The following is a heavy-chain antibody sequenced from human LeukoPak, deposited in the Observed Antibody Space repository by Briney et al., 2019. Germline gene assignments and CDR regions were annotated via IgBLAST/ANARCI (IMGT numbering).Heavy chain of an antibody. D-gene: IGHD4-17*01. V-gene: IGHV3-21*01. CDR2: ISSSSSYI. J-gene: IGHJ6*03. CDR3: ARDLSGDYSLYYMDV. CDR1: GFTFCSYS. Sequence: GGSLRLSCAASGFTFCSYSMNWVRQAPGKGLEWVSSISSSSSYIYYADSVKGRFTISRDNAKNSLYLQMNSLRAEDTAVYYCARDLSGDYSLYYMDVWGKGTTVTVSS.